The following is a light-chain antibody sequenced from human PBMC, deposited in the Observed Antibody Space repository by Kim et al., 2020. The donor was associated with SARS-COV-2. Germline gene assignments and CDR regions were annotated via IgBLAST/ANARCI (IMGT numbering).Light chain of an antibody. Sequence: EIVLTQSPGTLSLSPGERATLSYRASQSVSSNYLAWYQQKPAQAPRLLIYGASSRATGIPDRFSGSGSGTDFTLTISRLEAEDFTVYYCQQYGSSPYTFGQGTKLEI. J-gene: IGKJ2*01. CDR3: QQYGSSPYT. CDR1: QSVSSNY. CDR2: GAS. V-gene: IGKV3-20*01.